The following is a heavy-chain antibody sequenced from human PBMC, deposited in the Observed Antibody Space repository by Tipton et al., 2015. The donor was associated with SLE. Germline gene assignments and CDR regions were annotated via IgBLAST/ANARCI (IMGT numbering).Heavy chain of an antibody. V-gene: IGHV3-30-3*01. J-gene: IGHJ2*01. D-gene: IGHD6-19*01. Sequence: SLRLPCAASGFTFSSYAMHWVRQAPGKGLEWVAVISYDGSNKYYADSVKGRFTISRDNSKNTLYLQMNSLRAEDTAVYYCARDQNGPGQWLDRYFDLWGRGTLVTVSS. CDR1: GFTFSSYA. CDR3: ARDQNGPGQWLDRYFDL. CDR2: ISYDGSNK.